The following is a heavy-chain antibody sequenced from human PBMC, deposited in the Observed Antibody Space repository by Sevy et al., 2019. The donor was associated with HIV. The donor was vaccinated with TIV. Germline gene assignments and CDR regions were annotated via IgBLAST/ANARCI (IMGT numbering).Heavy chain of an antibody. CDR2: IYYTGST. D-gene: IGHD5-12*01. Sequence: SETLSLTCTVSGGSISAYYWSWIRQPPGKPLEYIGYIYYTGSTNYNPSLKSRATISVDTSKNQFSLKLNSVTAADTAVYFGARAPPVRSGDDSLNWFDPWGQGTLVTVSS. J-gene: IGHJ5*02. CDR3: ARAPPVRSGDDSLNWFDP. CDR1: GGSISAYY. V-gene: IGHV4-59*01.